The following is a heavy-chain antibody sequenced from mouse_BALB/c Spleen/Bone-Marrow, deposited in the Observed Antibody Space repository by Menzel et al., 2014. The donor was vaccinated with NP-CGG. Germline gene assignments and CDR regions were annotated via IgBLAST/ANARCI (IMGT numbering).Heavy chain of an antibody. CDR2: INPTSGYA. CDR3: ARSMIVYFAMDY. Sequence: QVQLQQSGAELARPGASAKMSCKASGYTFTGYTIHWVKQRPGQGLEWIGYINPTSGYANYNQEFKDKATLTADKSSSTAYMQLSSLTSEDSAVFYCARSMIVYFAMDYWGQGTSVTVSS. V-gene: IGHV1-4*01. CDR1: GYTFTGYT. J-gene: IGHJ4*01. D-gene: IGHD2-3*01.